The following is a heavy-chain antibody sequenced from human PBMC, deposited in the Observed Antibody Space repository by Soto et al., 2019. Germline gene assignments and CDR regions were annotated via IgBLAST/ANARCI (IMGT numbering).Heavy chain of an antibody. CDR1: RYTLRGYG. Sequence: GGSLRLSCGGFRYTLRGYGMCWVCQAPGKGLECVSYISSDKTIVNYADSVKGRFTISRDSAKNSLFLQMNSLRDEDTAVYYCVRGGGVGTTWGYYWGHGAQVTVSS. J-gene: IGHJ4*01. CDR2: ISSDKTIV. D-gene: IGHD1-26*01. CDR3: VRGGGVGTTWGYY. V-gene: IGHV3-48*02.